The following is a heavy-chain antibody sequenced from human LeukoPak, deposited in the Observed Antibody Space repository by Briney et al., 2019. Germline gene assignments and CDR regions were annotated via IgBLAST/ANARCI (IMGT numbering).Heavy chain of an antibody. CDR2: IKQDGSEK. Sequence: GGSLRLSCAASGFTFSSYWMSWVRQAPGKGLEWVANIKQDGSEKSYVDSVKGRFAISRDNAKNSLYLQMNSLRAEDTAVYFCARDMTGYRTSSSCFGGLCDYWGQGTLVTVSS. J-gene: IGHJ4*02. CDR3: ARDMTGYRTSSSCFGGLCDY. V-gene: IGHV3-7*01. CDR1: GFTFSSYW. D-gene: IGHD2-2*01.